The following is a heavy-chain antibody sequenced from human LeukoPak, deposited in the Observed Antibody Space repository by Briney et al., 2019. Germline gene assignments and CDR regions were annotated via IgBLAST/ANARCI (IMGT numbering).Heavy chain of an antibody. CDR1: SGSINGYY. V-gene: IGHV4-59*12. Sequence: PSETLSLTCTVSSGSINGYYWSWIRQPPGKGLEWVGYISYSGSTNYNPSLKSRVTISVDRSKNQFSLKLSSVTAADTAVYYCASTTYYYDSSGSGGAFDIWGQGTMVTVSS. J-gene: IGHJ3*02. CDR3: ASTTYYYDSSGSGGAFDI. CDR2: ISYSGST. D-gene: IGHD3-22*01.